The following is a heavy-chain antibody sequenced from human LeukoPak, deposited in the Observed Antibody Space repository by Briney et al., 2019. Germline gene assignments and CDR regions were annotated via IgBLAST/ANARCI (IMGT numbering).Heavy chain of an antibody. CDR3: AKDRGSRWSQIYYFDY. D-gene: IGHD6-13*01. Sequence: GGSLRLSCAASGFTFDDYAMHWVRQAPGKGLEWVSGISWNSGSIGYADSVTGRFTISRDNAQNSLYLQRNSLRAEDTALYHCAKDRGSRWSQIYYFDYWGQGTLVTVSS. V-gene: IGHV3-9*01. CDR2: ISWNSGSI. J-gene: IGHJ4*02. CDR1: GFTFDDYA.